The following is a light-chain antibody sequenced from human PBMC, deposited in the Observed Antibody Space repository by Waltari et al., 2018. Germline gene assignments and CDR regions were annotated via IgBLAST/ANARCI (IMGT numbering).Light chain of an antibody. CDR2: DNN. J-gene: IGLJ3*02. Sequence: QSVLTQPPSVSAAPGQTVTISCSGSSSNIGTHYVSWFQQLPGTAPQILIYDNNQRPSGIPDRFSGSKSGTSATLGITGLQTGDEADYYCGTWDSSLSAGGVFGGGTKLTVL. CDR1: SSNIGTHY. V-gene: IGLV1-51*01. CDR3: GTWDSSLSAGGV.